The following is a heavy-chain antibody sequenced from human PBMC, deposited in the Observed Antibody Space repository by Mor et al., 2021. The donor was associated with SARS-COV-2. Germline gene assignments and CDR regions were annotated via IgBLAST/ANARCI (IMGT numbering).Heavy chain of an antibody. D-gene: IGHD2-21*02. CDR3: ANVDCGNDCIQDF. J-gene: IGHJ4*02. V-gene: IGHV3-30*02. Sequence: KYHIDSVKGRFIISRDNSKNTLYLQMNSLRIDDMARYYCANVDCGNDCIQDFWGQGTLVTVST. CDR2: K.